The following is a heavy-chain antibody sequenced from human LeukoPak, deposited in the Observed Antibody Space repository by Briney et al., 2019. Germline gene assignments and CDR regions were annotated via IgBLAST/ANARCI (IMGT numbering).Heavy chain of an antibody. V-gene: IGHV1-46*01. J-gene: IGHJ6*03. D-gene: IGHD5-18*01. CDR2: INPSGDST. CDR1: GYTFTSYY. CDR3: ARVPGGYSYGSGYYYYYMDV. Sequence: ASVKVSCKASGYTFTSYYMHWVRQAPGQGLEWMGIINPSGDSTRYAQKFQGRVTMTRDMSTTTVYMELSSLRSEDTAVYYCARVPGGYSYGSGYYYYYMDVWGKGTTVTISS.